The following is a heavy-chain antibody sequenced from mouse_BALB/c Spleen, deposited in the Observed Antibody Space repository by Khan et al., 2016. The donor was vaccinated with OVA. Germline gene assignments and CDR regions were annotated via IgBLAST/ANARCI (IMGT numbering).Heavy chain of an antibody. Sequence: EVQLVESGPGLVKPSQSLSLTCTVTGYSITSGYGWNWIRQFPGNKLECMGYISYSGSTNYNPSLKSRISITRDTSKNQFFLQLNSVTTEDTATYYWARTARIKYWGQGTTLTVSS. D-gene: IGHD1-2*01. CDR1: GYSITSGYG. V-gene: IGHV3-2*02. CDR2: ISYSGST. CDR3: ARTARIKY. J-gene: IGHJ2*01.